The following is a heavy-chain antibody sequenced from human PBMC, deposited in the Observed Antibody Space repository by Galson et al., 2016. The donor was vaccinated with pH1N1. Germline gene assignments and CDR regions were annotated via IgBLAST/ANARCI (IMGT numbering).Heavy chain of an antibody. J-gene: IGHJ4*02. CDR2: IDPSGGGT. Sequence: SVKVSCKASGYTFTTNYIHWVRQAPGQGLEWMGVIDPSGGGTTYAQKFQARVTMTRDTSTSTVYMDLSSLKSEGTAVYYCTRDLGRRREYWGQGTLVTVSS. CDR1: GYTFTTNY. D-gene: IGHD1-26*01. V-gene: IGHV1-46*01. CDR3: TRDLGRRREY.